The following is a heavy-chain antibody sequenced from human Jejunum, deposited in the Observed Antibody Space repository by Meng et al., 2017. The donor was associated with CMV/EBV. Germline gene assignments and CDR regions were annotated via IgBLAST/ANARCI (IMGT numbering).Heavy chain of an antibody. Sequence: AASGFRFTNYWMTWVRQAPGKGLEWVANITQDGRVKYYGDSVKGRFTASRDNAKNLLYLEMNSLRAEDTAVYYCARIGYTSSSEDFWGQGTLVTVSS. CDR1: GFRFTNYW. V-gene: IGHV3-7*01. D-gene: IGHD6-6*01. CDR3: ARIGYTSSSEDF. CDR2: ITQDGRVK. J-gene: IGHJ4*02.